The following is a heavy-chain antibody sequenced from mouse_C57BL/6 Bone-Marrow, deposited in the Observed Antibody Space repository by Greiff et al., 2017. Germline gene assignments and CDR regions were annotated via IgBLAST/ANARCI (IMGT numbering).Heavy chain of an antibody. CDR1: GYTFTDYY. CDR2: INPNNGGT. J-gene: IGHJ1*03. CDR3: ARFTTVAYWYFDV. Sequence: EVQLQQSGPELVKPGASVKISCKASGYTFTDYYMNWVKQSHGKSLEWIGDINPNNGGTSYNQKFKGKATLTVDKSSSTAYMGLRSLTSEDSAVYYCARFTTVAYWYFDVWGTGTTVTVSS. D-gene: IGHD1-1*01. V-gene: IGHV1-26*01.